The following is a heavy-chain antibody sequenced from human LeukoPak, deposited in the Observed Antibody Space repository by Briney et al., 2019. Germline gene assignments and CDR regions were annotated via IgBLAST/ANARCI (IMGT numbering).Heavy chain of an antibody. D-gene: IGHD3-10*01. Sequence: RGSLRLSCASSGFTFSSYSMNWVRQALGKGLEWLSYISTSSDTIYYADSVKGRFTISRDNAKNSLYLQMNSLRDEDTAVYYCARDSYQDYYGRFDPWGQGTLVIVSS. J-gene: IGHJ5*02. V-gene: IGHV3-48*02. CDR2: ISTSSDTI. CDR1: GFTFSSYS. CDR3: ARDSYQDYYGRFDP.